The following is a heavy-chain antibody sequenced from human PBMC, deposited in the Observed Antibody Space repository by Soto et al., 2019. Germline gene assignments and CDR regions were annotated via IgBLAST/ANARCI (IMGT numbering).Heavy chain of an antibody. CDR3: AREGVSSSWYNYYGMDV. J-gene: IGHJ6*02. D-gene: IGHD6-13*01. CDR1: GGSISSYY. CDR2: IYYSGST. V-gene: IGHV4-59*01. Sequence: QVQLQESGPGLVKPSETLSLTCTVSGGSISSYYWSWIRQPPGKGLEWIGYIYYSGSTHYDPSLKGRINTPSDTSKNQFTLKRTSVTAADTAVYYCAREGVSSSWYNYYGMDVWGQGTTVTVSS.